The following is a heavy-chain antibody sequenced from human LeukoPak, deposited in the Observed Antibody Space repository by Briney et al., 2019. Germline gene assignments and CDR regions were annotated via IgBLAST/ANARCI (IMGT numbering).Heavy chain of an antibody. Sequence: ASVKVSCKAPGYTFTSYGISWVRQAPGQGLQWMGWISAYNGATDFAQNFQGRVILTTDTSTTTAYMELRSLTSDDTAVYYCARSGDGNWFDPWGQGTLVTVSS. D-gene: IGHD4-17*01. CDR1: GYTFTSYG. CDR2: ISAYNGAT. V-gene: IGHV1-18*01. J-gene: IGHJ5*02. CDR3: ARSGDGNWFDP.